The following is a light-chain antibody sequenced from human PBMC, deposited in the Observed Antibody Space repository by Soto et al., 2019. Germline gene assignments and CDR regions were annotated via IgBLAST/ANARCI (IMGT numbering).Light chain of an antibody. Sequence: AIRMTQSPSSFSASTGDRVTITCRASQGISSYLAWYQQKPGKAPKLLIYAASTLQSGVPSRFSGSGSWTDVTLTISCLQSEDFATYYCQQYYSYPPTFGQGTKVAIK. CDR2: AAS. J-gene: IGKJ1*01. CDR3: QQYYSYPPT. CDR1: QGISSY. V-gene: IGKV1-8*01.